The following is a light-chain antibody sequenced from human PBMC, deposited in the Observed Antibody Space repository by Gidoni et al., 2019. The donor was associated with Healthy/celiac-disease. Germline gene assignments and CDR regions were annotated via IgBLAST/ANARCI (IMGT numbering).Light chain of an antibody. CDR3: QQSYSTPFT. Sequence: DIQVTQSPSSLSASVGDRVTITCRASQSISSYVNWYQQKPGKAPKLLIDAASSVKSGVPSRFSGSASGTDFTLTISSLQPEDFATYYCQQSYSTPFTFGPGTKVDIK. CDR2: AAS. J-gene: IGKJ3*01. CDR1: QSISSY. V-gene: IGKV1-39*01.